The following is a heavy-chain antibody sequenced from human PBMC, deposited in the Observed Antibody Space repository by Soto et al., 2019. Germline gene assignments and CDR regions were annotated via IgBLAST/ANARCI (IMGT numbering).Heavy chain of an antibody. CDR1: GRSISSYY. CDR3: ARGYNDFWSGYFTWFDP. D-gene: IGHD3-3*01. CDR2: IYSSGST. Sequence: SETLSLTCTVSGRSISSYYWSWIRQPPGKGLEWIGYIYSSGSTNYNPSLKSRVTISLDTSKNQFSLKLSSVTAADTAVYYCARGYNDFWSGYFTWFDPWGQGTLVTDS. J-gene: IGHJ5*02. V-gene: IGHV4-59*01.